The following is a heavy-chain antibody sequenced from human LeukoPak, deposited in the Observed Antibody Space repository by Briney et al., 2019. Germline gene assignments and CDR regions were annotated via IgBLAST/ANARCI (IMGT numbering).Heavy chain of an antibody. CDR2: ISSSGSTI. V-gene: IGHV3-48*03. CDR1: GFTFSSYE. J-gene: IGHJ4*02. D-gene: IGHD3-22*01. Sequence: PGGSLRLSCAASGFTFSSYEMNWVRQAPGKGLEWVSYISSSGSTIYYADSVKGRFTISRDNAKNSLYLQMNSLRAEDTAVYYCARERHKCNYDGSGYPPYWGQGTLVTVSS. CDR3: ARERHKCNYDGSGYPPY.